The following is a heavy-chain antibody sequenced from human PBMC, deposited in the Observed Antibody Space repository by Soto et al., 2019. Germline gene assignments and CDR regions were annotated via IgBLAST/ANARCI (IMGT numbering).Heavy chain of an antibody. D-gene: IGHD2-15*01. V-gene: IGHV3-23*01. CDR2: ISSGGIST. CDR1: GFTFRTYA. Sequence: GGSLRLSCAASGFTFRTYAMSWVRQAPGKGLEWVSAISSGGISTYYAASVEGRFTVSRDNSNNTLYLQMNGLRAEDTAVYYCAKVGLVVQYPFDTWGQGALVTVSS. J-gene: IGHJ4*02. CDR3: AKVGLVVQYPFDT.